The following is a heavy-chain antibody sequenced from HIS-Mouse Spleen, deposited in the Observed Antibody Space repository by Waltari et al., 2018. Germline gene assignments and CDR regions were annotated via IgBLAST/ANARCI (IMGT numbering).Heavy chain of an antibody. Sequence: QVQLVESGGGVVQPGRSVRRSCSACRFTFSSYALHGVRQAPGKGLEWVAVISYDGSNKYYADSVKGRFTISRDNSKNTLYLQMNSLRAEDTAVYYCASHHIAALDYWGQGTLVTVSS. V-gene: IGHV3-30-3*01. CDR3: ASHHIAALDY. CDR1: RFTFSSYA. D-gene: IGHD6-6*01. CDR2: ISYDGSNK. J-gene: IGHJ4*02.